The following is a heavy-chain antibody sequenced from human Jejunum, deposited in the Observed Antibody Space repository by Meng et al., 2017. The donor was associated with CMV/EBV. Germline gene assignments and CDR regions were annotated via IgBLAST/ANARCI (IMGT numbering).Heavy chain of an antibody. Sequence: FTFISNGMRWVRQAPGKGLGWVAFIQCHGTNKYYADAVKGRFTISRDNSKNTLYLQMNSLRAEDTALYYCAKDLEDDDSSNYGAVDPWGQGALVTVSS. V-gene: IGHV3-30*02. CDR1: FTFISNG. CDR3: AKDLEDDDSSNYGAVDP. D-gene: IGHD4-11*01. CDR2: IQCHGTNK. J-gene: IGHJ5*02.